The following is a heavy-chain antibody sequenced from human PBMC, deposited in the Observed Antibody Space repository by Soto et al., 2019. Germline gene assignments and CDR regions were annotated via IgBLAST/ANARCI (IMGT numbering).Heavy chain of an antibody. CDR3: ARLFYDSSGYCDVFDI. CDR2: IDWDDDK. D-gene: IGHD3-22*01. J-gene: IGHJ3*02. CDR1: GFSLSTSGMC. V-gene: IGHV2-70*11. Sequence: ESGPTLVNPTQTLTLTCTFSGFSLSTSGMCVSWIRQPPGKALEWLARIDWDDDKYYSTSLKTRLTISKDTSKNQVVLTMTNMDPVDTATYYCARLFYDSSGYCDVFDIWGQRTMVTVS.